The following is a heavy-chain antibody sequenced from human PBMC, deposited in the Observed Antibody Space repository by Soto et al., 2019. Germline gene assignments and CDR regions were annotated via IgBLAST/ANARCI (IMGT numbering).Heavy chain of an antibody. J-gene: IGHJ6*02. CDR2: IIPVFGLV. V-gene: IGHV1-69*01. CDR3: AGGRIVVVGSRAYYGMDV. CDR1: GGTPSNSA. D-gene: IGHD3-22*01. Sequence: QVHLLLQSGAEVKKPGSSVKVSCKASGGTPSNSAISWVRQAPGQGLEWMGGIIPVFGLVKYAQNFQGRDTITADEPTNTAYMELSSLRPEDTAVYYCAGGRIVVVGSRAYYGMDVWGQGTTVTVSS.